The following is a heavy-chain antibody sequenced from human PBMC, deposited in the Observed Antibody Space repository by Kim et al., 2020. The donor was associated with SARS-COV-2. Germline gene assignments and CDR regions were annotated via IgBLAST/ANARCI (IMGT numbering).Heavy chain of an antibody. V-gene: IGHV3-30-3*01. CDR1: GFTFSSYA. D-gene: IGHD3-10*01. Sequence: GGSLRLSCAASGFTFSSYAMHWVRQAPGKGLEWVAVISYDGSNKYYADSVKGRFTISRDNSKNTLYLQMNSLRAEDTAVYYCARGPMWFGEFATYGDYWGQGTLVTVSS. J-gene: IGHJ4*02. CDR2: ISYDGSNK. CDR3: ARGPMWFGEFATYGDY.